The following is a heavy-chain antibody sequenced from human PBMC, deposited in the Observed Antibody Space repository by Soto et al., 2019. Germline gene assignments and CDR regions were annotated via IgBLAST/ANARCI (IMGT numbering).Heavy chain of an antibody. CDR3: ARENYDFWSGYYTAHWFDP. CDR2: IYYSGST. J-gene: IGHJ5*02. D-gene: IGHD3-3*01. Sequence: SETLSLTCTVSGGSISSGGYYWSWIRQHPGKGLEWIGYIYYSGSTYYNPSLKSRVTISVDTSKNQFSLKLSSVTAADTAVYYCARENYDFWSGYYTAHWFDPWGQGTLVTVSS. V-gene: IGHV4-31*03. CDR1: GGSISSGGYY.